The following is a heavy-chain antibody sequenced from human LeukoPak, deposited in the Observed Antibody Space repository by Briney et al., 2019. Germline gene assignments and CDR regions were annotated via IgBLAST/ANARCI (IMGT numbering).Heavy chain of an antibody. Sequence: GASVKVSCKASGYTFTSYGISWVRQAPGQGLEWMGWIGAYNGNTNYAQKLQGRVTMTTDTSTSTAYMELRSLRSDDTAVYYCARYDFWSGSRPFDYWGQGTLVTVSS. D-gene: IGHD3-3*01. CDR1: GYTFTSYG. CDR3: ARYDFWSGSRPFDY. CDR2: IGAYNGNT. V-gene: IGHV1-18*01. J-gene: IGHJ4*02.